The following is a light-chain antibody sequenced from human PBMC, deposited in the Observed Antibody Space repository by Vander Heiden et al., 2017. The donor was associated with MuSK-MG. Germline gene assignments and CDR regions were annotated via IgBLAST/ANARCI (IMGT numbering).Light chain of an antibody. J-gene: IGLJ2*01. CDR1: SSDVGGYNY. Sequence: QSALTQPASVSGSPGQSLTISCTGTSSDVGGYNYVSWYQQHPGKAPKLIIYDVSNRPSGVSNRFSGSKSGNTASLTISGLQAEDEADYYCSSYTSSSTVFGGGTKLTVL. V-gene: IGLV2-14*03. CDR2: DVS. CDR3: SSYTSSSTV.